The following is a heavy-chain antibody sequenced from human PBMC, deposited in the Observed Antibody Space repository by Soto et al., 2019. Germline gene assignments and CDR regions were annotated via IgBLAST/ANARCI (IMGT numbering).Heavy chain of an antibody. CDR2: IHSDGSDT. CDR3: ARGDRGAFDL. J-gene: IGHJ3*01. D-gene: IGHD1-26*01. V-gene: IGHV3-74*01. Sequence: EVQLVESGGGLVQPGESLRLSCAASGFTFSYYWMHWVRHAPGKGLVWVSRIHSDGSDTTYADSVKGRFTISRDNARTTLDLQMNSLRAEDTAVYDCARGDRGAFDLWGQGTVVTVSS. CDR1: GFTFSYYW.